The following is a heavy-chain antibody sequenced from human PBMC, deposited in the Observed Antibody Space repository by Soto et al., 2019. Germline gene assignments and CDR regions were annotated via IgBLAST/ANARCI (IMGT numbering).Heavy chain of an antibody. CDR3: ARLGTAMVGVDY. Sequence: QVQLQESGPGLVKPSETLSLTCTVSGGSMTSYFWGWIRQPPGKGLEWIGDIYYSGSTNNNPSLKSRVTISVDTSKSQFSLKLSSVTAADTAVYYCARLGTAMVGVDYWGQGTLVTVSS. CDR1: GGSMTSYF. D-gene: IGHD5-18*01. J-gene: IGHJ4*02. CDR2: IYYSGST. V-gene: IGHV4-59*01.